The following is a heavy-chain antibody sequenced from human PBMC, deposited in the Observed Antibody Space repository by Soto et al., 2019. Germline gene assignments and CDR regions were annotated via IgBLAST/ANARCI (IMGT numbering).Heavy chain of an antibody. CDR1: GVSISSYY. CDR3: ARQATTSWSY. Sequence: PSETLSLTCTVSGVSISSYYWGWIRQPPGKGLEWIGSIYYTGDTYYSPSLKSRVTISLDASMNQFSLRLASVSVADTAMYYCARQATTSWSYWGQGTLVTVSS. CDR2: IYYTGDT. J-gene: IGHJ4*01. D-gene: IGHD6-13*01. V-gene: IGHV4-39*01.